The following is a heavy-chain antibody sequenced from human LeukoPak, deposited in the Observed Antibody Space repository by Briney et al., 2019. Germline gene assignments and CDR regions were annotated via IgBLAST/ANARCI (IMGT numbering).Heavy chain of an antibody. CDR1: GFTFSGSA. Sequence: GGSLRLSCAASGFTFSGSAMHWVRQASGKGLEWVGRIRSKANSYATAYAASVKGRFTISRDDSKNTAYLQMNSLKTEDTAVYYCTSGVGALVMDYWGQETLVTVSS. J-gene: IGHJ4*02. D-gene: IGHD1-26*01. CDR3: TSGVGALVMDY. V-gene: IGHV3-73*01. CDR2: IRSKANSYAT.